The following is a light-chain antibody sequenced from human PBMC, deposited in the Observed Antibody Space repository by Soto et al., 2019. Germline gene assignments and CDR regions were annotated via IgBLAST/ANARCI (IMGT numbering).Light chain of an antibody. V-gene: IGKV3-15*01. Sequence: EIVMTQPPATLSVSPGERVTLSCRASQNIGSNLAWYQQKFGQAPRLLIYGASTRVTGIPARISGSGSGTEFTLTIASLQSEDFGVYHCQQYHNWWTFGQGTKVDFK. J-gene: IGKJ1*01. CDR3: QQYHNWWT. CDR1: QNIGSN. CDR2: GAS.